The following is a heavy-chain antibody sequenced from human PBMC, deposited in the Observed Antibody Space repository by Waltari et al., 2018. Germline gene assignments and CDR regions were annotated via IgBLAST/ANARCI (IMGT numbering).Heavy chain of an antibody. Sequence: EVQLVESGGGLVQPGGSLRLSCVASGFTFSSYAMHWVRQAPGKGLEYVSAISSNGGSTYYANSVKGRFTISRDNSKNTLYLQMGSLRAEDMAVYYCARKSRSGSYDYWGQGTLVTVSS. V-gene: IGHV3-64*01. J-gene: IGHJ4*02. CDR3: ARKSRSGSYDY. CDR1: GFTFSSYA. CDR2: ISSNGGST. D-gene: IGHD1-26*01.